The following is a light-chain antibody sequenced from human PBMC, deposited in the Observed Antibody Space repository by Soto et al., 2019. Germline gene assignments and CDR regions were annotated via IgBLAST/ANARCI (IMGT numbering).Light chain of an antibody. CDR3: QQSLSSPLT. Sequence: DIQMTQSPSSLSASVEARVTIPCRPSQNIGKFLNWYQQRPGKAPTALIHATSTLQSGVSSRFSGSGSDTEFTLTITSLQPEDFATYFCQQSLSSPLTFGGGTKV. CDR2: ATS. CDR1: QNIGKF. V-gene: IGKV1-39*01. J-gene: IGKJ4*01.